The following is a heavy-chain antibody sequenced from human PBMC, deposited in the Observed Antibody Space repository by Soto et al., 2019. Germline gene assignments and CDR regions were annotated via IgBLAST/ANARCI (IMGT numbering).Heavy chain of an antibody. CDR2: MNPGSGNT. J-gene: IGHJ5*02. CDR3: ARMASSGSLNWFDP. Sequence: ASVKVSCKASGYTFTNYGINWVRQATGQGLEWMGWMNPGSGNTGYAHKFQGRVTMTRNISISTAYMELSRLGSDDTAIYYCARMASSGSLNWFDPWGQGTLVTVSS. V-gene: IGHV1-8*01. D-gene: IGHD3-10*01. CDR1: GYTFTNYG.